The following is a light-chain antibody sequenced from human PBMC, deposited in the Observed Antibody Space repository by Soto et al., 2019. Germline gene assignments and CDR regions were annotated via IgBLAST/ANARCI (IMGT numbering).Light chain of an antibody. CDR3: QQYRT. CDR1: QSVSSSY. V-gene: IGKV3-20*01. J-gene: IGKJ1*01. Sequence: EIVLTPSPGTLSLSPGERATLSCRASQSVSSSYLAWYQQNPGQAPRLLIYEASSRATGIPDRFSGSGSGTDFTLTISRLEPEDFAVYYCQQYRTFGQGTKVDIK. CDR2: EAS.